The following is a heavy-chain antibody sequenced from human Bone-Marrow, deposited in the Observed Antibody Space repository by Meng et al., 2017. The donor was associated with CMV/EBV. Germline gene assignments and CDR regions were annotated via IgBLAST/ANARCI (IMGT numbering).Heavy chain of an antibody. J-gene: IGHJ6*01. CDR3: ARVWYSSSWYGPWDYYYGMAV. CDR1: GYTFTSYD. CDR2: MNPNSGNT. D-gene: IGHD6-13*01. Sequence: ASVKVSCKASGYTFTSYDINWVRQATGQGLEWMGWMNPNSGNTGYAQKFQGRVTMTRNTSISTAYMELSSLRSEDTAVYYCARVWYSSSWYGPWDYYYGMAVWGQGPTVTFSS. V-gene: IGHV1-8*01.